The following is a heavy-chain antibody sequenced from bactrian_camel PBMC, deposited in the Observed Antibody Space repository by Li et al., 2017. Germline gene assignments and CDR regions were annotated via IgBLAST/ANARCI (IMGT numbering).Heavy chain of an antibody. CDR3: AKGHLVGGSWMNETKY. D-gene: IGHD2*01. V-gene: IGHV3S53*01. J-gene: IGHJ4*01. CDR2: IDSVGLA. CDR1: RASYTSC. Sequence: HVQLVESGGGSVQAGGSLRLSCAASRASYTSCMGWFRQAPGKEREGVAVIDSVGLAKYADSVKGRFTISRDNDKNTLYLQLNSLQTENTAMYYCAKGHLVGGSWMNETKYWGQGTQVTVS.